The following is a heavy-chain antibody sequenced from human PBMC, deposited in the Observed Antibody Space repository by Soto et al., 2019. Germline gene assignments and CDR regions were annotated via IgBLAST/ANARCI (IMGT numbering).Heavy chain of an antibody. Sequence: SETLSLTCTVSCGSISSGDYYWSWIRQPPGKGLEWIGYIYYSGSTYYNPSLKSRLTIAVDTSKNQFSLKLSSVTAADTAVYYCARYLGDTAMVNWFDPWGQGTLVTVSS. CDR2: IYYSGST. J-gene: IGHJ5*02. V-gene: IGHV4-30-4*01. CDR3: ARYLGDTAMVNWFDP. CDR1: CGSISSGDYY. D-gene: IGHD5-18*01.